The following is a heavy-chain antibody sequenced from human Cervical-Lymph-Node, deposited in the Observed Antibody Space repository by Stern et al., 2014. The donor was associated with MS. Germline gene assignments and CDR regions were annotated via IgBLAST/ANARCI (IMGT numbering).Heavy chain of an antibody. J-gene: IGHJ6*02. CDR3: VREGSSPSSDFYGMDV. CDR2: IWYDGNKK. D-gene: IGHD1-26*01. Sequence: VQLVESGGGVVQPGRSLRVSCAASGFIFSRLGMHWVRQPPGKGLEWVAVIWYDGNKKYYTETVKGRFSISRDNSKNTLYMQMNSLRVEDTAVYYCVREGSSPSSDFYGMDVWGQGTTVIVSS. V-gene: IGHV3-33*01. CDR1: GFIFSRLG.